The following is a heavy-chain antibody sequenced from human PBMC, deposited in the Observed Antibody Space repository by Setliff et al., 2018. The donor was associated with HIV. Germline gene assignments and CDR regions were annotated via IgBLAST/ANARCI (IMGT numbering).Heavy chain of an antibody. V-gene: IGHV3-72*01. Sequence: GGSLRLSCAASGFTFSDHYMDWVRQAPGKGLEWVGRSRNKANSYTTAYAASVKGRFTISRDDSKNSLYLQMNSLRTEDTAIYYCTRHRGSFDYWGLGTLVTVSS. CDR3: TRHRGSFDY. D-gene: IGHD1-26*01. CDR2: SRNKANSYTT. CDR1: GFTFSDHY. J-gene: IGHJ4*02.